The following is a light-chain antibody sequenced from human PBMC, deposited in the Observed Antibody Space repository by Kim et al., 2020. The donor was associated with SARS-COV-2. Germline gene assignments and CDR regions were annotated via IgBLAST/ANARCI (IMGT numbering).Light chain of an antibody. CDR3: QQYNNWPYT. J-gene: IGKJ2*01. Sequence: SVTRGERATLSCRASQSVNSNLAWYQQKPGQAPRLLIYGASTRATGIPARFSGSGSGTEFTLTISSLQSEDFAAYYCQQYNNWPYTFGQGTKLEIK. V-gene: IGKV3-15*01. CDR1: QSVNSN. CDR2: GAS.